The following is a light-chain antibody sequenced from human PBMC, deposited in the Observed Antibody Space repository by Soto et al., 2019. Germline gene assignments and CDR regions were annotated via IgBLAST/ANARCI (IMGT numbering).Light chain of an antibody. Sequence: QSVMTQPPSVSAAPGQRVTISCSGSSSNIGGNSVSWYQQLPGTAPKLLIYDDDKRPSGIPDRFSGSKSGTSATLGITGFQTGDEADYYSGSWDSSLSAYVFGTRTKSPS. CDR3: GSWDSSLSAYV. J-gene: IGLJ1*01. V-gene: IGLV1-51*01. CDR1: SSNIGGNS. CDR2: DDD.